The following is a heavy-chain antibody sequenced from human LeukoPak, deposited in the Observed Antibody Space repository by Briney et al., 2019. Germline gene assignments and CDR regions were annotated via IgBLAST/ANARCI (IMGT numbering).Heavy chain of an antibody. Sequence: PGGSLRLSCAASGFTFSSYAMSWVRQASGRGLEWVSAISGSGGSTYYADSVKGRFTISRDNSKNTLYLQMNSLRAEDTAVYYCAKELRIAAAGTWAFDIWGQGTMVTVSS. V-gene: IGHV3-23*01. CDR2: ISGSGGST. CDR1: GFTFSSYA. J-gene: IGHJ3*02. CDR3: AKELRIAAAGTWAFDI. D-gene: IGHD6-13*01.